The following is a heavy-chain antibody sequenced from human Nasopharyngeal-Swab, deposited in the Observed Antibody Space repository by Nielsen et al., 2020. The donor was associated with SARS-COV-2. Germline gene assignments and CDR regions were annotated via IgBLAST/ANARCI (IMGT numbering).Heavy chain of an antibody. D-gene: IGHD2-2*02. CDR3: ARVGVVPAALHLDY. Sequence: SETLSLTCTVSGGSISSGTSYWAWIRQPPGKGLEWIGSIYYSGSTYYNPSLKSRITISVDTSRNQFSLKLSSVTAADTAVYYCARVGVVPAALHLDYWGQGTLVTVSS. V-gene: IGHV4-39*07. CDR1: GGSISSGTSY. J-gene: IGHJ4*02. CDR2: IYYSGST.